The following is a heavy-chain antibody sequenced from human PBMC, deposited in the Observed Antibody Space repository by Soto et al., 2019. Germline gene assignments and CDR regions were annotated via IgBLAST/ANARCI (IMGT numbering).Heavy chain of an antibody. CDR1: GFTFSDYP. D-gene: IGHD2-15*01. J-gene: IGHJ4*02. V-gene: IGHV3-48*02. CDR2: IRTISSAI. Sequence: QLVESGVGLVQPGGSLRLSCAASGFTFSDYPMNWVRQAPGKGLEWVSSIRTISSAIYFADSVRGRFTISRDNARNSLYLQMTSLRDEDTAVYYCARETPSFDSWGQGTLVTVSS. CDR3: ARETPSFDS.